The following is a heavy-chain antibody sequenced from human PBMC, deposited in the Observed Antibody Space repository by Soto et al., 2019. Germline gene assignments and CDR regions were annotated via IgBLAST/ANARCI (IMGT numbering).Heavy chain of an antibody. CDR2: IKSNTDGGAA. D-gene: IGHD6-19*01. CDR1: GLTFSNAW. V-gene: IGHV3-15*01. J-gene: IGHJ3*02. Sequence: EVQLVESGGGLVEPGGSLRLSCSVSGLTFSNAWMGWVRQAPGKGLEWIGRIKSNTDGGAADYAAAVKGRFTISRDDSRDSLYLQMNSLKTEDTALYYCATEKRHTSGWKGAFDMWGQGTVVTVAS. CDR3: ATEKRHTSGWKGAFDM.